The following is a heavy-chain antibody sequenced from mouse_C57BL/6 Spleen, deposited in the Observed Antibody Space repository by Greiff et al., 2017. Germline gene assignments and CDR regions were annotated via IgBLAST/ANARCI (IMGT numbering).Heavy chain of an antibody. V-gene: IGHV1-55*01. D-gene: IGHD3-2*02. CDR1: GYTFTSYW. CDR3: AREGDSSGYFDY. J-gene: IGHJ2*01. Sequence: QVQLQQPGAELVKPGASVKMSCKASGYTFTSYWITWVKQRPGQGLEWIGEIDPGSGSTNYNEKFKSKATLTVDTSSSTAYLQLSSLTSKDSAVYYCAREGDSSGYFDYWGKGTTLTVSS. CDR2: IDPGSGST.